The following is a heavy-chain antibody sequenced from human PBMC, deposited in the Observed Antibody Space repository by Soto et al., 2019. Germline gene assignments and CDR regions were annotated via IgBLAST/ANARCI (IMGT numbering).Heavy chain of an antibody. D-gene: IGHD1-1*01. CDR3: ARRAETNGWNGFGADKYYFDF. V-gene: IGHV1-8*01. Sequence: ASVKVSCKASGYTFTSYDIYWVRQATGQGLEWMGWMNPNTGNSGYAQRFQGRVTMTSDTSISTAHMELSSLRSEDTAVYYCARRAETNGWNGFGADKYYFDFWGQGTLVTVSS. J-gene: IGHJ4*02. CDR2: MNPNTGNS. CDR1: GYTFTSYD.